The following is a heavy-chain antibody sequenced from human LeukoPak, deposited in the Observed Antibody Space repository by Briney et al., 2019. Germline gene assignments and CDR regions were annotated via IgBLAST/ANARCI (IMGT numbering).Heavy chain of an antibody. CDR3: AGPTKTDSGTKDIDY. J-gene: IGHJ4*02. CDR2: ISSSSHRT. Sequence: GASLGLSCVASGFTFSSYSINWVRQAPGKGLEWVAYISSSSHRTYYADSVKGRFTISRDNAKNSLFLQMDSLRPEDTAMYYCAGPTKTDSGTKDIDYWGQGTLVTVSS. CDR1: GFTFSSYS. V-gene: IGHV3-48*04. D-gene: IGHD3-10*01.